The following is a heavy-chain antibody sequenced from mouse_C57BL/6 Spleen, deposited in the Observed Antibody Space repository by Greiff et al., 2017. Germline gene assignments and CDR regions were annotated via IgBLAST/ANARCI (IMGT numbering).Heavy chain of an antibody. V-gene: IGHV1-54*01. CDR3: ARSGITTVVATDWYFDV. Sequence: QVQLQQSGAELVRPGTSVKVSCKASGYAFNNYLIEWVKQRPGQGLEWIGGINPGSGGTKYNEKFKGKATLPADKSSSTAYMQLSSLTSEDSAVYFCARSGITTVVATDWYFDVWGTGTTVTVSS. D-gene: IGHD1-1*01. CDR1: GYAFNNYL. CDR2: INPGSGGT. J-gene: IGHJ1*03.